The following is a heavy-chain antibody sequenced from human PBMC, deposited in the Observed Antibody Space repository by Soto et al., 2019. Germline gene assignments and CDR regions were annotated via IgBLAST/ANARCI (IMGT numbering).Heavy chain of an antibody. Sequence: GGSLRLSCAASGFTFSSYAMSWVRQAPGKGLEWVSAISGSGGSTYYADSVKGRITISRDNSKNTLYLQMNSLRAEDTAVYYCAKGDTAMDYYYYGMDVWGQGTTVTVSS. CDR2: ISGSGGST. CDR1: GFTFSSYA. D-gene: IGHD5-18*01. CDR3: AKGDTAMDYYYYGMDV. V-gene: IGHV3-23*01. J-gene: IGHJ6*02.